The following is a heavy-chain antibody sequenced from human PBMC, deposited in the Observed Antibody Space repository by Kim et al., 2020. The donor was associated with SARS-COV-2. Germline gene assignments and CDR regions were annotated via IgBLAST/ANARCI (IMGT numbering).Heavy chain of an antibody. CDR2: ISSSGSTI. CDR3: ARALRQYCSGGSCYSWAYYYYYGMDV. D-gene: IGHD2-15*01. J-gene: IGHJ6*02. CDR1: GFTFSDYY. Sequence: GGSLRLSCAASGFTFSDYYMSWIRQAPGKGLEWVSYISSSGSTIYYADSVKGRFTISRDNAKNSLYLQMNSLRAEDTAVYYCARALRQYCSGGSCYSWAYYYYYGMDVWGQGTTVTVSS. V-gene: IGHV3-11*04.